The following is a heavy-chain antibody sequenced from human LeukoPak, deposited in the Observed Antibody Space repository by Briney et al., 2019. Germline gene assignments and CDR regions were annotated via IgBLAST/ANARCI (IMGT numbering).Heavy chain of an antibody. CDR2: ISSSSSYM. CDR1: GFTFSSYS. D-gene: IGHD6-13*01. V-gene: IGHV3-21*01. J-gene: IGHJ5*02. Sequence: GGSLRLSCAASGFTFSSYSMNWVRQAPGKGLEWVSSISSSSSYMYYADSVKGRFTISRDNAKNSLYLQMNSLRAEDTAVYYCARDLAPTGIAAAGTNWFDPWGQGTLVTVSS. CDR3: ARDLAPTGIAAAGTNWFDP.